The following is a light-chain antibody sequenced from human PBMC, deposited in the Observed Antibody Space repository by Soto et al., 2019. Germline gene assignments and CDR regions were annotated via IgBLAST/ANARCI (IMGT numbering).Light chain of an antibody. CDR1: STDVGGYNY. J-gene: IGLJ3*02. CDR3: CSYAGNKTVV. V-gene: IGLV2-8*01. Sequence: QSVLTQPPSASGSAGQSVTISCTGTSTDVGGYNYVSWYQQHPGKAPKLMIYEVSKRPSGVPDRFSGSKSGNTASLTVSGLQAEDEAVYYCCSYAGNKTVVFGGGTKVTVL. CDR2: EVS.